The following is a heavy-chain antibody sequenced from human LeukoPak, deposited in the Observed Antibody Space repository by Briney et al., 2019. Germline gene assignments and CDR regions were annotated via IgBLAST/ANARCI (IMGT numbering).Heavy chain of an antibody. D-gene: IGHD5-18*01. CDR2: IKQDGSEK. Sequence: GGSLRLSCAASGFTFSRFWMSWVRQAPGKGLEWVANIKQDGSEKYYVDSVKGRFTISRGNAKNSLYLQMNSLRAEDTALYYCARDSTGYGYEEWNWGQGTLVTVSS. J-gene: IGHJ4*02. CDR1: GFTFSRFW. V-gene: IGHV3-7*01. CDR3: ARDSTGYGYEEWN.